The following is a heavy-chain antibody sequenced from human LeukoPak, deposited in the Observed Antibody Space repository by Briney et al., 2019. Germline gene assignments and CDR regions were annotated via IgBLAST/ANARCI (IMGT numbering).Heavy chain of an antibody. V-gene: IGHV1-2*02. Sequence: ASVKVSCKASGYTFTGYYMHWVRQAPGQGLEWMGWINPNSGGTNYAQKFQGRVTMTRDTSISTAYMELSRLRSDDTAVYYCARVPRYSNYAFAWFDPWGQGTLVTVPS. CDR1: GYTFTGYY. D-gene: IGHD4-11*01. CDR2: INPNSGGT. CDR3: ARVPRYSNYAFAWFDP. J-gene: IGHJ5*02.